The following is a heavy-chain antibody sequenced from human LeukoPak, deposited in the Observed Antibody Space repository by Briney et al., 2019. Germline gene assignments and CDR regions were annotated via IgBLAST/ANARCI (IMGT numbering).Heavy chain of an antibody. CDR3: AKDPYGSGTIDY. CDR1: GGSISSGGYY. V-gene: IGHV3-23*01. CDR2: ISGSGGST. J-gene: IGHJ4*02. D-gene: IGHD3-10*01. Sequence: ETLSLTCTVSGGSISSGGYYWSWIRQHPGKGLEWVSAISGSGGSTYYADSVKGRFTISRDNSKNTLYLQMNSLRAEDTAVYYCAKDPYGSGTIDYWGQGTPVTVSS.